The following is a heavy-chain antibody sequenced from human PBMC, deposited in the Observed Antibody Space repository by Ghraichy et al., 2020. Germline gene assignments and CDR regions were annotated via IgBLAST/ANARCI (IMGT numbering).Heavy chain of an antibody. Sequence: GGSLRLSCAASEFTFSDYYMSWIRQAPGKGLEWVSYISSSGTTIYYADSVKGRFTISRDNAKNSLYLQMDSLRAEDTAVYYCARGSLRPRVCYDRSGYLPLGDNYYGLDGWGQGTTVTVS. J-gene: IGHJ6*02. CDR1: EFTFSDYY. D-gene: IGHD3-22*01. CDR3: ARGSLRPRVCYDRSGYLPLGDNYYGLDG. CDR2: ISSSGTTI. V-gene: IGHV3-11*01.